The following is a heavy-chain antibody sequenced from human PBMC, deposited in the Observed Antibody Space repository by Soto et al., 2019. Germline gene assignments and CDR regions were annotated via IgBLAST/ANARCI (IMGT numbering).Heavy chain of an antibody. D-gene: IGHD3-16*01. CDR3: VTDNPRLGVDY. CDR2: ISSSGSTI. CDR1: GLTFLDYY. J-gene: IGHJ4*02. Sequence: GVSLRLSCASPGLTFLDYYMSGIRQAPGKGLEWVSYISSSGSTIYYADSVKGRFTISRDNAKNSLYLQMNSLRAEDTAVYYCVTDNPRLGVDYWCQGTGVSVSS. V-gene: IGHV3-11*01.